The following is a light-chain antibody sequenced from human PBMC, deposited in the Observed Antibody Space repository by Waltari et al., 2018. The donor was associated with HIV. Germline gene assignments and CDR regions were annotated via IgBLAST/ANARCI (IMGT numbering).Light chain of an antibody. Sequence: EILLTQSPATLSLSPGERATLSCRASQSVSSYLAWYQQKPGQAPRLLIYDASNRATGIPARFSASGSGTDFTLTISSLEPEDFAVYYCQQRSYWPPYTFGQGTRLEIK. CDR3: QQRSYWPPYT. CDR1: QSVSSY. J-gene: IGKJ2*01. V-gene: IGKV3-11*01. CDR2: DAS.